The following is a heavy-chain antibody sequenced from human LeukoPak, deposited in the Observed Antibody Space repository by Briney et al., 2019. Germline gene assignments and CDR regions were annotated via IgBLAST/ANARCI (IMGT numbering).Heavy chain of an antibody. V-gene: IGHV4-39*01. J-gene: IGHJ5*02. Sequence: SETLSLTCTVSGGSISSSSYYWGWIRQPPGKGLEWIGSIYYSGSTYYNPSLKSRVTISVDTSKNQFTLKLSSVTAADTAVYYCARRINWFDPWGQGTLVTVSS. CDR1: GGSISSSSYY. CDR3: ARRINWFDP. CDR2: IYYSGST.